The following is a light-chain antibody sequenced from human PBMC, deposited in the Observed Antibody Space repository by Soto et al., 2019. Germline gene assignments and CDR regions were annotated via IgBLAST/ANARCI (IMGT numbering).Light chain of an antibody. CDR1: QSISGW. Sequence: DSQMTQSPSTLSASVGDRVTITCRASQSISGWLAWYQQIPGKAPKLLIYEASRLESGVPSRFSGSGSGTEFTLTISSLQPDDFATYYCQQYTSHWTFAQRTKVDIK. V-gene: IGKV1-5*01. CDR2: EAS. J-gene: IGKJ1*01. CDR3: QQYTSHWT.